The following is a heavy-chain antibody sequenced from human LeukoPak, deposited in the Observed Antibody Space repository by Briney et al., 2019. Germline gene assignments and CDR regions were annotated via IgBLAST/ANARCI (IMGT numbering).Heavy chain of an antibody. CDR2: IRYDGNEK. Sequence: PGGSLRLSCAASGFTFSSYWMSWVRQAPGKGLEWVANIRYDGNEKYYVDSVKGRFTISRDDVKNSLYLQMNSLRAEDTAVYYCARDYGDKLWGQGTLVTVSS. CDR3: ARDYGDKL. D-gene: IGHD4-23*01. CDR1: GFTFSSYW. J-gene: IGHJ4*02. V-gene: IGHV3-7*03.